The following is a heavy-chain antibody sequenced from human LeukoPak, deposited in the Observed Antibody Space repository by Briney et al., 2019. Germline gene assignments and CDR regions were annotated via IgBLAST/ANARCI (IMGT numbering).Heavy chain of an antibody. CDR1: GGTFSSYA. V-gene: IGHV1-69*05. J-gene: IGHJ4*02. D-gene: IGHD3-10*01. Sequence: GASVKVSCMASGGTFSSYAISWVRQAPGQGLEWMGGIIPIFGTANYAQKFQGRVTITTDESTSTAYMELSSLRSEDTAVYYCARGLHPGTDSYGSGYWGQGTLVTVSS. CDR2: IIPIFGTA. CDR3: ARGLHPGTDSYGSGY.